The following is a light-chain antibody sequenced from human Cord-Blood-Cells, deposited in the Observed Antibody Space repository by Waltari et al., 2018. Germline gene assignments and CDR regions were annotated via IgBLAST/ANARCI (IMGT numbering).Light chain of an antibody. Sequence: IQLTQSPSSLSASVGDRVTITCRASQGISSALAWYQQKPGKAPKLLIYDASSLESGVPSRFSGSGSGTDFTLTISSLQPEDFATYYCQQFNSYPQGYTFGQGTKLEIK. CDR3: QQFNSYPQGYT. CDR2: DAS. J-gene: IGKJ2*01. V-gene: IGKV1-13*02. CDR1: QGISSA.